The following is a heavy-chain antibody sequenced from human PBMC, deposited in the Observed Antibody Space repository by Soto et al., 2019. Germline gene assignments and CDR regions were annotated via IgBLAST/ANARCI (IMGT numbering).Heavy chain of an antibody. CDR1: GGSTSSGGYS. V-gene: IGHV4-30-2*06. CDR3: ARAPPGPSPRWVL. D-gene: IGHD3-10*01. Sequence: QLQLRESGSGLVKPSETLSLTCTVSGGSTSSGGYSWSWIRQSPGKGLEWLGCIYPTGTTYYHPSLKSRVTISVDTSRNQFSLNLTSVTAADTAVYFCARAPPGPSPRWVLWGQGTTVTVSS. CDR2: IYPTGTT. J-gene: IGHJ6*02.